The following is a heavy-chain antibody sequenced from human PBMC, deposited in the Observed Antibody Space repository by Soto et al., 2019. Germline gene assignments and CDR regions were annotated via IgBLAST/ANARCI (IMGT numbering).Heavy chain of an antibody. CDR3: ARGHSSTWYYFDY. J-gene: IGHJ4*02. D-gene: IGHD6-13*01. Sequence: SETLSLTCTVSGGSVSSDTHYWSWIRQPPGKRLEWIGFIYSSGSTNYNPSLKSRVTISVDTSKNQFSLKLSSVTAADTAVYYCARGHSSTWYYFDYWGQGTLVTVSS. V-gene: IGHV4-61*01. CDR1: GGSVSSDTHY. CDR2: IYSSGST.